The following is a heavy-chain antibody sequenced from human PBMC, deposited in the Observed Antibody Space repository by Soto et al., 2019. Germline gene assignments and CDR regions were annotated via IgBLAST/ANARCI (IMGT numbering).Heavy chain of an antibody. D-gene: IGHD6-19*01. CDR2: IYYSGST. CDR3: ARDRKLGSGWSYYYYMDV. V-gene: IGHV4-31*03. CDR1: GGSISSGGYY. Sequence: QVQLQESGPGLVKPSQTLSLTCTVSGGSISSGGYYWSWIRQHPGKGLEWIGYIYYSGSTYYNPSLKRRVTMSVYTSKNRSSLKLSSVTAADTAVYYCARDRKLGSGWSYYYYMDVWGKGTTVTVSS. J-gene: IGHJ6*03.